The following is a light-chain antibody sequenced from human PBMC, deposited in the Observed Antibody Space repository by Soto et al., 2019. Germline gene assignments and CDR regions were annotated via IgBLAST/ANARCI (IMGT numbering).Light chain of an antibody. CDR1: QGINSY. Sequence: IQLTQSPTSLSASVGDRVTIPCRASQGINSYLAWYQRKPGEAPKLLIYSASTLPSGVPSRFSGRGSGTDFTLSISTLQPEDFATYYCQQLYTYPYTVGQGTKVDSK. CDR3: QQLYTYPYT. J-gene: IGKJ2*01. CDR2: SAS. V-gene: IGKV1-9*01.